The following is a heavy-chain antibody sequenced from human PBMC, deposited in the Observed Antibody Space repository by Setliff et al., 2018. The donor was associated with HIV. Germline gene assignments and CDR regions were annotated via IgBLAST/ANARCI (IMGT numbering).Heavy chain of an antibody. CDR1: GYTFIHFG. D-gene: IGHD2-15*01. J-gene: IGHJ1*01. Sequence: GASVKVSCKAFGYTFIHFGISWARQAPGQGLEWMGWISTYDGNTIYAQKFQGRVTITRDTSASTAYMELSSLTSEDTAVYYCARVACSGGSCYSYFQHWGQGTLVTVSS. V-gene: IGHV1-18*01. CDR2: ISTYDGNT. CDR3: ARVACSGGSCYSYFQH.